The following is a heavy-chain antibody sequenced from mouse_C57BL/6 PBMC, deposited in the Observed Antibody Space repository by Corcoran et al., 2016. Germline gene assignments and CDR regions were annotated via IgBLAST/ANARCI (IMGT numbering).Heavy chain of an antibody. CDR3: SSRGSTVRRGYFDG. V-gene: IGHV1-18*01. J-gene: IGHJ1*03. CDR2: INPNNGGT. D-gene: IGHD1-1*01. CDR1: GYTFTDYN. Sequence: EVQLQQSGPELVKPGASVKIPCKASGYTFTDYNMYWVKQSHGKSLEWIGDINPNNGGTIYNQKFKGKATLTVDKSSSTAYMELRILTSEDTAVDYFSSRGSTVRRGYFDGWGTGTTVTVSS.